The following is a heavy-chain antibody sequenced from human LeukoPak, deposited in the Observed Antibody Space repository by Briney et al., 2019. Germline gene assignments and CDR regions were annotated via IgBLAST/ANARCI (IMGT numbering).Heavy chain of an antibody. Sequence: QSGGSLRLSCAASGFTFSSYWMSWVRQAPGKGLEWVANIKQDGSEKYYVDSVKGRFTISRDNAKNSLYLQMNSLRAEDTAVYYCASDLTGEAFDIWGQGTMVTVSS. V-gene: IGHV3-7*01. CDR1: GFTFSSYW. J-gene: IGHJ3*02. CDR3: ASDLTGEAFDI. CDR2: IKQDGSEK. D-gene: IGHD7-27*01.